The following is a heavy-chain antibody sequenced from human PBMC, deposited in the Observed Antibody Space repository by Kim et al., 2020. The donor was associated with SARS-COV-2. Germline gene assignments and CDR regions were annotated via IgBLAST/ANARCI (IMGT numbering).Heavy chain of an antibody. D-gene: IGHD3-10*01. Sequence: SVKVSCKASGGTFSSYAISWVRQAPGQGLEWMGRIIPILGIANYAQKFQGRVTITADKSTSTAYMELSSLRSEDTAVYYCARTARAPSELLWFGESKTTDAFDIWGQGTMVTVSS. CDR2: IIPILGIA. J-gene: IGHJ3*02. CDR3: ARTARAPSELLWFGESKTTDAFDI. CDR1: GGTFSSYA. V-gene: IGHV1-69*04.